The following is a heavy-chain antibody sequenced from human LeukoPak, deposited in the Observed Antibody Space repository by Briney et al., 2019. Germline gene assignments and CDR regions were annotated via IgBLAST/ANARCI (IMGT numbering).Heavy chain of an antibody. CDR1: GGTFSDHI. Sequence: SVKVSCKASGGTFSDHIIFWVRQAPGQGLEWMGGISPLLGASNHTQKFQDRVRITADESASTAYMELSNLRSADSVVYYRTTYDILTGFDYWGQGTLVTVSS. CDR3: TTYDILTGFDY. V-gene: IGHV1-69*13. D-gene: IGHD3-9*01. CDR2: ISPLLGAS. J-gene: IGHJ4*02.